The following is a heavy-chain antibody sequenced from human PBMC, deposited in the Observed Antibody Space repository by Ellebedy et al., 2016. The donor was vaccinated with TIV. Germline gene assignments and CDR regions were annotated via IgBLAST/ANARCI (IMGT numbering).Heavy chain of an antibody. V-gene: IGHV4-39*07. J-gene: IGHJ5*02. CDR3: ARDPALPRGRFDT. CDR1: GGSISNSDYY. CDR2: IYYSGSA. Sequence: MPSETLSLTCTVSGGSISNSDYYWNWIRQPPGKGLEWIGSIYYSGSAYYNPSLKLLVTVTVDTSKNQFSLNLSSVTAADTAVYYCARDPALPRGRFDTWGQGTLVTVSS.